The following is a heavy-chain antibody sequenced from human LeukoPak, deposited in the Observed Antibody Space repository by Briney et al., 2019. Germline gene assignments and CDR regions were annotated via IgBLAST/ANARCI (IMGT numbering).Heavy chain of an antibody. V-gene: IGHV1-8*03. Sequence: ASVKVSCKASGYTFTSYDINWVRQATGQGLEWMGWMNPNSGNTGYAQKFQGRVTITRNTSISTAYMELSSLRSVDTAVYYCARDYGDYGTNWFDPWGQGTLVTVSS. CDR2: MNPNSGNT. CDR1: GYTFTSYD. D-gene: IGHD4-17*01. CDR3: ARDYGDYGTNWFDP. J-gene: IGHJ5*02.